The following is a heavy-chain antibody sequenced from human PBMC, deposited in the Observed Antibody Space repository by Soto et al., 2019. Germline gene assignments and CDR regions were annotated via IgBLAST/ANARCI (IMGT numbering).Heavy chain of an antibody. Sequence: QVQLVQSGAEVKKPGASVKVSCKASGYTFTSYDINWVRQATGQGLEWMGWMNPNSGNTGYAQKFQGRVTMTRNTSISTAYMELSSLRSEDTAVYEGAREYDYIWGGYAFDIWGQGTMVTVSS. CDR2: MNPNSGNT. J-gene: IGHJ3*02. CDR1: GYTFTSYD. D-gene: IGHD3-16*01. V-gene: IGHV1-8*01. CDR3: AREYDYIWGGYAFDI.